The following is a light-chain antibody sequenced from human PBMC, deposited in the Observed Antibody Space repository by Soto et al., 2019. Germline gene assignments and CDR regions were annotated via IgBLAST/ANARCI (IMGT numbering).Light chain of an antibody. CDR3: QYRGIWPPGAT. CDR1: QSINNY. V-gene: IGKV3-11*01. CDR2: DAS. J-gene: IGKJ4*01. Sequence: EIGLTQSPVTLSLSPGEIATLSCGASQSINNYLAWYQQKPGQPPRLLIYDASNRATAIPVRFSGSGSGTDFTLTISSLEPEDSAVYYCQYRGIWPPGATFGGGTKVEIK.